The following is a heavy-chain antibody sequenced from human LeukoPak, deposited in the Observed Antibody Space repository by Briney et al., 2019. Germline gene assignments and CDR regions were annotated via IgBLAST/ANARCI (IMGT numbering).Heavy chain of an antibody. D-gene: IGHD3-10*01. Sequence: PGGSLRLSCAASGFTFSNYGMHWVRQAPGKGLEWVAFIRNDGGLKYYADSVKGRFTISRDNSKNTLYLQMNSLRAEDTAVYYCARGRLEDYYYYMDVWGKGTTVTISS. V-gene: IGHV3-30*02. CDR3: ARGRLEDYYYYMDV. CDR1: GFTFSNYG. CDR2: IRNDGGLK. J-gene: IGHJ6*03.